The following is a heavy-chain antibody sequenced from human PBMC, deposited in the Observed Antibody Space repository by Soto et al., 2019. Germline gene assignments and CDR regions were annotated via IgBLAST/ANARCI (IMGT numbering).Heavy chain of an antibody. V-gene: IGHV1-69*13. CDR2: IIPIFGTA. CDR3: ARGRYSSSYYYYYGMDV. D-gene: IGHD6-6*01. Sequence: ASVKVSCKASGGTFSSYAISWVRQAPGQGLEWMGGIIPIFGTANYAQKFQGRVTITADESTSTAYMELSSLRSEDTAVYYCARGRYSSSYYYYYGMDVWGQGTTVTVS. J-gene: IGHJ6*02. CDR1: GGTFSSYA.